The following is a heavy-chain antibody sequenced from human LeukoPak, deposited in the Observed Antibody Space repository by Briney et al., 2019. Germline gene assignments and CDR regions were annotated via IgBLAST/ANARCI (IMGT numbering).Heavy chain of an antibody. CDR3: ASKVGAITHFDY. J-gene: IGHJ4*02. V-gene: IGHV1-69*04. Sequence: SVKVSCKASGGTFSSYAISWVRQAPGQGLEWMGRIIPILGIANYAQKFQGRVTITADKSTSTAYMELSSLRSEDTAVYYCASKVGAITHFDYWGQGTLVTVSS. CDR1: GGTFSSYA. D-gene: IGHD1-26*01. CDR2: IIPILGIA.